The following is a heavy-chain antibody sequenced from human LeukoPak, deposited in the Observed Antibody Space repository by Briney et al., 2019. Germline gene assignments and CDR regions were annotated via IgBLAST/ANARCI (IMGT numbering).Heavy chain of an antibody. CDR3: AREAKDSGYDSGIDY. Sequence: SVKVSCKASGGTFSSYAISWVRQAPGQGLEWMGGIIPIFGTANYAQKFQGRVTITTDESTSTAYMELSSLRSEDTAVYYCAREAKDSGYDSGIDYWGQGTLVTVSS. CDR1: GGTFSSYA. D-gene: IGHD5-12*01. J-gene: IGHJ4*02. V-gene: IGHV1-69*05. CDR2: IIPIFGTA.